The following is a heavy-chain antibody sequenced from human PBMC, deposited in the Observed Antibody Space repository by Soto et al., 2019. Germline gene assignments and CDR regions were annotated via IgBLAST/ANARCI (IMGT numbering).Heavy chain of an antibody. D-gene: IGHD6-6*01. CDR3: ARAFEYSSSLRLFFDLQQRASDAFDI. CDR2: IIPIFGTA. Sequence: QVQLVQSGAEVKKPGSSVKVSCKASGGTFSSYAISWVRQAPGQGLEWMGGIIPIFGTANYAQKFQGRVTITADESTSTAYMELSSLRSEDTAVYYCARAFEYSSSLRLFFDLQQRASDAFDIWGQGTMVTVSS. J-gene: IGHJ3*02. CDR1: GGTFSSYA. V-gene: IGHV1-69*01.